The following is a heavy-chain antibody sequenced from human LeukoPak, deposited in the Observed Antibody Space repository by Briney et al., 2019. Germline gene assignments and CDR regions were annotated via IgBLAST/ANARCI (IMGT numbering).Heavy chain of an antibody. V-gene: IGHV3-74*01. D-gene: IGHD4-17*01. J-gene: IGHJ4*02. CDR3: ALPLRDADFYFDY. Sequence: GGSLRRSCAASGFTFSNYWRHWVRQAPGNGLVWVSRINSDGRSTNYADSVKGRFTISRDNAKNTVLLQMNSLRAEDTAVYYRALPLRDADFYFDYWGQGALVTVSS. CDR2: INSDGRST. CDR1: GFTFSNYW.